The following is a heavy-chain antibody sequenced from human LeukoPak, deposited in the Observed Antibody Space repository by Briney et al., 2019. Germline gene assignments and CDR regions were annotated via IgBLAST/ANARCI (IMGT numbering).Heavy chain of an antibody. J-gene: IGHJ6*02. V-gene: IGHV4-4*02. CDR3: ARDCSNTNGYCSTSYYGMDV. CDR1: GGSITSANW. Sequence: SETLSLTCAVSGGSITSANWWSWVRQPPGRGLEWIGEIFHTGTTNYNPSLKSRVTISVDKSKNQFSLMLTSVTAADTAVYYCARDCSNTNGYCSTSYYGMDVWGQGTTVTVSS. D-gene: IGHD2-2*01. CDR2: IFHTGTT.